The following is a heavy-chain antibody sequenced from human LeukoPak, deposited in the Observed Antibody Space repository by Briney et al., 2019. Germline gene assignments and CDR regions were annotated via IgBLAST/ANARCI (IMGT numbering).Heavy chain of an antibody. J-gene: IGHJ5*02. V-gene: IGHV3-23*01. CDR2: ISGSGGST. Sequence: GGSLRLSCAASGFTFSSYAMSWVRQAPGKGLEWVSAISGSGGSTYYADSVKGRFTISRDNSKNTLYLQMNSLRAEDTAVYYCAKDRYCSSTSCYGPGDWFDPWGQGTLVTVSS. CDR3: AKDRYCSSTSCYGPGDWFDP. D-gene: IGHD2-2*01. CDR1: GFTFSSYA.